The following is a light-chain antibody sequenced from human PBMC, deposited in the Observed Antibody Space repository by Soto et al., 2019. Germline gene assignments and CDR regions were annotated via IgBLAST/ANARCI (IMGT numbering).Light chain of an antibody. CDR1: QSVSNN. V-gene: IGKV3-15*01. CDR3: QQYNDWPPIT. Sequence: EIMMTQSPATLSVSPGERATLSCRASQSVSNNLAWYQQKPGQAPRLRIYDASTRATGIPARFSGRGSGTEFTLTISSLPSEDFALYYCQQYNDWPPITFGEGTRLEI. J-gene: IGKJ5*01. CDR2: DAS.